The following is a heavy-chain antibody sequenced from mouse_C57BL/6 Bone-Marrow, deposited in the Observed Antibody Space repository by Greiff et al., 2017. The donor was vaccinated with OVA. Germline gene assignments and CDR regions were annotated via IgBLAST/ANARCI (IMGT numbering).Heavy chain of an antibody. CDR3: SKGGYYGSGAY. CDR2: IGPGSGSP. Sequence: VQLQQSGAELVKPGASVKISCKASGYTFTDYYINWVKQRPGQGLEWIGKIGPGSGSPYYNEKFKGKATLTADKSSSTAYMQLSSLTSEYSAGEFCSKGGYYGSGAYWGQGTLVTVSA. J-gene: IGHJ3*01. D-gene: IGHD1-1*01. V-gene: IGHV1-77*01. CDR1: GYTFTDYY.